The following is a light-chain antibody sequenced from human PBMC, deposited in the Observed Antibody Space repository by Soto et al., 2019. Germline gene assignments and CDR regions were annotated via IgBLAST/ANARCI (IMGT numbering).Light chain of an antibody. CDR3: CSYAGGPDV. Sequence: QSALAQPRSVSGSPGQSVTISCTGTSSDVGGYKYVSWYQQKPGKAPKLIIYGVSRWPSGVPNRFSGSKSGNRASLTISGLQAEDEGDYYCCSYAGGPDVLGTGTKVTV. CDR1: SSDVGGYKY. V-gene: IGLV2-11*01. CDR2: GVS. J-gene: IGLJ1*01.